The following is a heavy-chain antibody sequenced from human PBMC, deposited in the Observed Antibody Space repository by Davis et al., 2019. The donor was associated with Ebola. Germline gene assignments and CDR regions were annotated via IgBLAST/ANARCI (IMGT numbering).Heavy chain of an antibody. CDR3: ARGITMVRGGWFDP. V-gene: IGHV1-69*04. CDR1: GYTFTGYY. Sequence: SVKVSCKASGYTFTGYYMHWVRQAPGQGLEWMGRIIPMLNIVKYTPRFQGRVTMTADTSTSTAYMELRSLRSDDTAVYYCARGITMVRGGWFDPWGQGTLVTVSS. J-gene: IGHJ5*02. D-gene: IGHD3-10*01. CDR2: IIPMLNIV.